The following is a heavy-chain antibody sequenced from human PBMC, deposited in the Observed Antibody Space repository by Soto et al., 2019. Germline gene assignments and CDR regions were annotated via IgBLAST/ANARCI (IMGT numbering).Heavy chain of an antibody. J-gene: IGHJ3*02. V-gene: IGHV4-59*01. CDR2: IYYSGST. D-gene: IGHD2-15*01. CDR1: GGSISSYY. Sequence: SETLSLTCTASGGSISSYYWSWIRQPPGKGLEWIGYIYYSGSTNYNPSLKSRVTISVDTSKNQFSLKLSSVTAADTAVYYCARFIDCSGGSCYSGAFDIWGQGTMVTVSS. CDR3: ARFIDCSGGSCYSGAFDI.